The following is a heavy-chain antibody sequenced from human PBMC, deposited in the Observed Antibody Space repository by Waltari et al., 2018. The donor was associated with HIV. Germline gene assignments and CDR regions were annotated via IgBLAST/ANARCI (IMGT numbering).Heavy chain of an antibody. D-gene: IGHD3-22*01. V-gene: IGHV5-10-1*01. CDR3: ASQDSSGYNP. CDR2: IDPSDSYT. CDR1: GYSVISLW. J-gene: IGHJ5*02. Sequence: EVQLVQSGADVKKPGESLRIYGKGSGYSVISLWISWVRQMTGKGLEWMGRIDPSDSYTNYSPSFQGHVTISADKSISTAYLQWSSLKASDTAMYYCASQDSSGYNPWGQGTLVSVSS.